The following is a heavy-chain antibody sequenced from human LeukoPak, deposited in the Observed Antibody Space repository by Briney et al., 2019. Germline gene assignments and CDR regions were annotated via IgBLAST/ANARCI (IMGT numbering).Heavy chain of an antibody. J-gene: IGHJ6*03. Sequence: ASVKVSCKASGYTFTSYDINWVRQATGQGLEWMGWMNPNSGNTGYAQKFQGRVTMTRNTSISTACMELSSLRSEDTAVYYCARHGEIAAAGYYYYYMDVWGKGTTVTVSS. CDR1: GYTFTSYD. D-gene: IGHD6-13*01. V-gene: IGHV1-8*01. CDR3: ARHGEIAAAGYYYYYMDV. CDR2: MNPNSGNT.